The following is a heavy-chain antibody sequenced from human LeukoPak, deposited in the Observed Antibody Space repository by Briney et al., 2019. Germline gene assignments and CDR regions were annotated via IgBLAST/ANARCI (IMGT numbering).Heavy chain of an antibody. V-gene: IGHV1-18*01. CDR3: ATTDDYSNSASY. D-gene: IGHD4-11*01. J-gene: IGHJ4*02. CDR2: ISAYNGNT. CDR1: GYTFTSYG. Sequence: ASVKVSCKASGYTFTSYGISWVRQAPGQGLEWMGWISAYNGNTNYAQKLQGRVTMTTDTSTSTAYMELSRLRSDDTAVYYCATTDDYSNSASYWGQGTLVTVSS.